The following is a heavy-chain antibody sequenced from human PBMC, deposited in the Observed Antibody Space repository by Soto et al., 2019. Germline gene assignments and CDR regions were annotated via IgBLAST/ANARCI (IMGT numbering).Heavy chain of an antibody. V-gene: IGHV4-4*07. CDR3: AKAVGIRGVYNWFDP. J-gene: IGHJ5*02. CDR2: IYSTGAT. Sequence: SETLSLTCTVSGGSINSYYWSWIRQSAGKGLEWIGRIYSTGATSYNPALKSRVTMSVDTSKNQFSLRLTSVTAADTAVYYCAKAVGIRGVYNWFDPWGRGILVTVSS. CDR1: GGSINSYY. D-gene: IGHD3-10*01.